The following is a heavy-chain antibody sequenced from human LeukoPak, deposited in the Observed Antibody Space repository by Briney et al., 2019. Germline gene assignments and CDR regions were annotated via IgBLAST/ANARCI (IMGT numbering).Heavy chain of an antibody. CDR3: TRLAAVED. J-gene: IGHJ4*02. CDR1: GFNFNDSP. Sequence: GGSLRLSCAASGFNFNDSPMHWVRQASGKGLEWVGRIRSKANTYATAYAASVKGRFTISRDDSKNTAYLQMNSLKIEDTAVYYCTRLAAVEDWGQGTLVTVSS. D-gene: IGHD5-24*01. CDR2: IRSKANTYAT. V-gene: IGHV3-73*01.